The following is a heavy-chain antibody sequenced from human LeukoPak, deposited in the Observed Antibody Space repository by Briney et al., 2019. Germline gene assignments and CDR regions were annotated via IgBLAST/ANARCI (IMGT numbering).Heavy chain of an antibody. CDR2: IYYTGSA. D-gene: IGHD5-12*01. V-gene: IGHV4-31*11. CDR3: ARDPHSGYGSDY. J-gene: IGHJ4*02. Sequence: PSETLSLTCAVYGGSFSGYYWSWIRQRPGQGLEWIGYIYYTGSAYYNPSLKSRVIISLDTSKNQFSLNVSSVTAADTAVYYCARDPHSGYGSDYWGQGTLVTVSS. CDR1: GGSFSGYY.